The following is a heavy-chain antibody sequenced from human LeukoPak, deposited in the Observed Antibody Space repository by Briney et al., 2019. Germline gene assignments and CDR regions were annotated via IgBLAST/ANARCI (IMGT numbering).Heavy chain of an antibody. V-gene: IGHV1-18*01. CDR2: ISAYNGNT. J-gene: IGHJ4*02. CDR1: GYTFTSYG. CDR3: ARDSVFWSGYYTYDY. Sequence: ASVKVSCKASGYTFTSYGISWVRQAPGQGLEWMGWISAYNGNTNYAQKLQGRVTMTTGTSTSTAYMELRSLRSDDTAVYYCARDSVFWSGYYTYDYWGQGTLVTVSS. D-gene: IGHD3-3*01.